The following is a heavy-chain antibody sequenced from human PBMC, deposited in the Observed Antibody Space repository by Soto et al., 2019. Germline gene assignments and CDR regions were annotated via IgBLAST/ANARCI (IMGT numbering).Heavy chain of an antibody. CDR1: GGSISSYY. Sequence: QVQLQESGPGLVKPSETLSLTCTVSGGSISSYYWSWIRQPPGKGLEWIGYIYYSGSTNYNPSLKSRVTISVDTSKNQFSLKLSSVTAADTAVYYWARDRDSSSMDVWGQGTTVTVSS. D-gene: IGHD6-13*01. CDR2: IYYSGST. CDR3: ARDRDSSSMDV. V-gene: IGHV4-59*01. J-gene: IGHJ6*02.